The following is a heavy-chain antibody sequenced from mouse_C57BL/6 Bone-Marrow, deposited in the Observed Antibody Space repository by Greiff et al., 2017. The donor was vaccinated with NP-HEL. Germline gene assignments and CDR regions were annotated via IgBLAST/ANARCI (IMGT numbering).Heavy chain of an antibody. Sequence: VQLQQPGAELVKPGASVKLSCKASGYTFTSYWMHWVKQRPGQGLEWIGMIHPNSGSTNYNEKFKSKATLTVDKASSTAYMQLSSLTSEDSAVYYCARGGAYYGYPYYWGQGTTLTVSS. CDR1: GYTFTSYW. J-gene: IGHJ2*01. CDR3: ARGGAYYGYPYY. CDR2: IHPNSGST. D-gene: IGHD2-9*01. V-gene: IGHV1-64*01.